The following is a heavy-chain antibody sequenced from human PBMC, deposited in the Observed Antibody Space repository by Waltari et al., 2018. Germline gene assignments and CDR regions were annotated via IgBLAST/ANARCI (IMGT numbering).Heavy chain of an antibody. CDR3: ATLETAADAFDI. CDR2: IFYTGST. D-gene: IGHD2-15*01. Sequence: QLQLQESGPGLVQPSETLSLTCHVSGVSIRGSSYYWGWIRQPPGKGLEWIGNIFYTGSTSYNPSLQSRVTISVDTSKNHFSLKLSSVTAADTAVYYCATLETAADAFDIWGHGTMVTVSS. CDR1: GVSIRGSSYY. V-gene: IGHV4-39*07. J-gene: IGHJ3*02.